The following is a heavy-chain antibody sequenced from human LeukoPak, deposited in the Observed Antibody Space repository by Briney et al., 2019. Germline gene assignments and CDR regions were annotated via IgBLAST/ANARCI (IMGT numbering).Heavy chain of an antibody. CDR3: ARDRIAAAGTYRPLDY. CDR1: GYTFIDYY. D-gene: IGHD6-13*01. CDR2: INPNSGGT. Sequence: AASVKVSCKASGYTFIDYYIHWVRQAPGQGLEYMGWINPNSGGTNYALKFQGRVTMTRDTSISTAYMELSRLRSDDTAVYYCARDRIAAAGTYRPLDYWGQGTLVTVSS. J-gene: IGHJ4*02. V-gene: IGHV1-2*02.